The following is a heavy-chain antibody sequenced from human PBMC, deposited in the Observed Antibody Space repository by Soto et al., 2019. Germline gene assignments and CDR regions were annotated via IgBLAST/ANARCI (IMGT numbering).Heavy chain of an antibody. J-gene: IGHJ6*02. Sequence: EVQLVESGGGLVKPGGSLRLSCAASGFTFSSYSMNWVRQAPGKGLEWVSSISSSSSYIYYADSVKGRFTISRDNAKNSLYLQMNSLRAEDTAVYYCARVDTAMVYYYYYGMDVWGQGTTVTVSS. D-gene: IGHD5-18*01. V-gene: IGHV3-21*01. CDR3: ARVDTAMVYYYYYGMDV. CDR1: GFTFSSYS. CDR2: ISSSSSYI.